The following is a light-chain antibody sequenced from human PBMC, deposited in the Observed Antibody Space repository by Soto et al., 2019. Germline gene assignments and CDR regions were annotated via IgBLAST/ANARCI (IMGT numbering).Light chain of an antibody. Sequence: IQMTQSPSAMSASVGERVTITCRASQDIRNFLAWYQQKRGKAPKLXIYAASSLQSGVPSRFSGSGSGTDFTLTISSLQTEDFATYYCQQSYSNTRTFGQGTQVDIK. CDR3: QQSYSNTRT. CDR1: QDIRNF. CDR2: AAS. V-gene: IGKV1-39*01. J-gene: IGKJ1*01.